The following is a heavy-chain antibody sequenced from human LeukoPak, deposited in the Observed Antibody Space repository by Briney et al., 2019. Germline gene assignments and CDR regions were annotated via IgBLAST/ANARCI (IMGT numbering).Heavy chain of an antibody. CDR1: GGSISSYY. Sequence: SETLSLTCTVSGGSISSYYWSWIRQPPGKGLEWIGEINHSGSTNYNPSLKSRVTISVDTSKNQFSLKLSSVTAADTAVYYCARRRRGIVVVPAARPSSGWFDPWGQGTLVTVSS. J-gene: IGHJ5*02. V-gene: IGHV4-34*01. CDR2: INHSGST. D-gene: IGHD2-2*01. CDR3: ARRRRGIVVVPAARPSSGWFDP.